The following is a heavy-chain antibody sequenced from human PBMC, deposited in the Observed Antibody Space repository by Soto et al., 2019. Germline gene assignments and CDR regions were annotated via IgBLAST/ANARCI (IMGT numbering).Heavy chain of an antibody. CDR1: GGSFSAYY. D-gene: IGHD2-15*01. J-gene: IGHJ6*02. CDR2: IDHSGST. V-gene: IGHV4-34*01. Sequence: PSETLSLTCAVSGGSFSAYYWTWIRQPPGRGLEWIGEIDHSGSTNYNPSLEGRVTMSIDTAKNRFSLNVTSVTAADTAVYDCVRGLRYSGMDVWGQGTTVTVSS. CDR3: VRGLRYSGMDV.